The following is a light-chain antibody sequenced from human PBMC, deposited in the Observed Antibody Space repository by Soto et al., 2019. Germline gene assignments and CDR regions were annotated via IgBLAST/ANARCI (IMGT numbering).Light chain of an antibody. CDR2: DAS. Sequence: DIQMTQSPSSLSASVRERVTITCRASQSISTHLNWYQQKPGKAPNLLIYDASNLEIGVPSRFSGSGSGTHFTFTISSLQTEDIGTYYCQQYDILPITFGRGTRLEIK. V-gene: IGKV1-33*01. CDR1: QSISTH. J-gene: IGKJ5*01. CDR3: QQYDILPIT.